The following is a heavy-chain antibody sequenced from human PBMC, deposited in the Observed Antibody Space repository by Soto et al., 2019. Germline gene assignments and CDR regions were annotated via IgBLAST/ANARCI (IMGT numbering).Heavy chain of an antibody. Sequence: SETLSLTCAVSGGSISSGGYSWSWIRQPPGKGLEWIGYIYHSGSTYYNPSLKSRVTISVDRSKNQFSLKLSSVTAADTAVYYCASGKRPRPFDYWGQGTLVTVSS. CDR1: GGSISSGGYS. V-gene: IGHV4-30-2*01. CDR2: IYHSGST. J-gene: IGHJ4*02. CDR3: ASGKRPRPFDY.